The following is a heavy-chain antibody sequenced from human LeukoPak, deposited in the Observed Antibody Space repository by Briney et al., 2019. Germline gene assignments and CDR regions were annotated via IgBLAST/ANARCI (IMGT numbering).Heavy chain of an antibody. J-gene: IGHJ4*02. Sequence: GGSLRLSCAASGFTFSSYALSWVRQAPGQGLEWVSAIRGSGDSTYYADSVKGRFTISRDNSKNTLYLQMNSLRAEDTAIYYCAKRFRGSSGLYYFDYRGQGTLVTVSS. CDR2: IRGSGDST. D-gene: IGHD6-13*01. V-gene: IGHV3-23*01. CDR1: GFTFSSYA. CDR3: AKRFRGSSGLYYFDY.